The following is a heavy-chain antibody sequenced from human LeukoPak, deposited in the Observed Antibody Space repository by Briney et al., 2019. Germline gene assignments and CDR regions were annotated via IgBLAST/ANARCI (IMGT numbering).Heavy chain of an antibody. D-gene: IGHD3-3*02. CDR3: AREDGHLDYYYYMDV. J-gene: IGHJ6*03. V-gene: IGHV1-69*05. CDR2: IIPIFGTA. CDR1: GGTFSSYA. Sequence: GASVKVSCKASGGTFSSYAISWVRQAPGQGLEWMGGIIPIFGTANYAQKFQGRVTITTDESTSTAYMELSSLRSEDTAVYYCAREDGHLDYYYYMDVWGKGTTVTVSS.